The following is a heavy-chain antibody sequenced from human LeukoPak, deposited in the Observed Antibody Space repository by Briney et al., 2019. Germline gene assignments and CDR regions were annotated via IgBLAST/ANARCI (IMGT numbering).Heavy chain of an antibody. V-gene: IGHV4-4*07. CDR1: VGSISGYY. J-gene: IGHJ6*02. CDR3: ARVGDIVATISNYGMDV. D-gene: IGHD5-12*01. Sequence: SETLSLTCTVSVGSISGYYWTWIRQPAGKGLEWVGRVYSSGSTNYNPSLKSRVTMSVDTSKNQFSLKLSSVTAADTAVYYCARVGDIVATISNYGMDVWGQGTTVTVSS. CDR2: VYSSGST.